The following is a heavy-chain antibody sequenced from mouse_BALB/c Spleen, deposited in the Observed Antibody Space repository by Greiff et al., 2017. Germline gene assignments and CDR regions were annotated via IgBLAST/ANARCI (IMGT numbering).Heavy chain of an antibody. CDR3: ASGPYAMDY. V-gene: IGHV5-17*02. CDR2: ISSGSSTI. J-gene: IGHJ4*01. Sequence: EVQRVESGGGLVQPGGSRKLSCAASGFTFSSFGMHWVRQAPEKGLEWVAYISSGSSTIYYADTVKGRFTISRDNPKNTLFLQMTSLRSEDTAMYYCASGPYAMDYWGQGTSVTVSS. CDR1: GFTFSSFG.